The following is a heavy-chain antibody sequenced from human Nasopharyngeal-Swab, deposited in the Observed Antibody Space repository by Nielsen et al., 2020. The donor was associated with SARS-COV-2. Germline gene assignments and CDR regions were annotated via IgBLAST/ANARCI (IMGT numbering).Heavy chain of an antibody. CDR3: ARDGTTGGGAFDI. V-gene: IGHV1-69*13. Sequence: VKVYCKASGGTFSSYAISWVRQVPGQGLEWMGGIIPIFGTANYAQKFQGRVTITADKSTSTAYMELSSLRSEDTAVYYCARDGTTGGGAFDIWGQGTMVTVSS. CDR2: IIPIFGTA. D-gene: IGHD2/OR15-2a*01. J-gene: IGHJ3*02. CDR1: GGTFSSYA.